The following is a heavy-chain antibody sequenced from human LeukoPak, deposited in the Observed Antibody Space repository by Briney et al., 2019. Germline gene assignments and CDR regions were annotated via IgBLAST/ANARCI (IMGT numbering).Heavy chain of an antibody. Sequence: GGSLRLSCAASGFTFSSYGMHWARQAPGKGLEWVAVISYDGSNKYYADSVKGRFTISRDNSKNTLYLQMNSLRAEDTAVYYCAKDSLTGHTNRPSYFDYWGQGTLVTVSS. J-gene: IGHJ4*02. CDR1: GFTFSSYG. D-gene: IGHD3-9*01. CDR3: AKDSLTGHTNRPSYFDY. CDR2: ISYDGSNK. V-gene: IGHV3-30*18.